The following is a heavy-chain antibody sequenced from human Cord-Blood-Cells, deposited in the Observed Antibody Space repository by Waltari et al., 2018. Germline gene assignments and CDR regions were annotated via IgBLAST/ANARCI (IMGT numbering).Heavy chain of an antibody. D-gene: IGHD6-25*01. CDR2: IYYSGST. J-gene: IGHJ6*02. V-gene: IGHV4-31*03. CDR1: GGSISSGGYY. CDR3: ARKRSGYGMDV. Sequence: LTCTVSGGSISSGGYYWSWIRQHPGKGLEWIGYIYYSGSTYYNPALKSRVTISVDTSKNPFSLKLSSVTAADTAVYYCARKRSGYGMDVWGQGTTVTVSS.